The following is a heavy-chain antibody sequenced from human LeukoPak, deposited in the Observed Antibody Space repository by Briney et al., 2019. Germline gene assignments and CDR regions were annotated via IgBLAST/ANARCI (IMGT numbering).Heavy chain of an antibody. CDR2: IYYSGST. CDR1: GGSISSYY. D-gene: IGHD6-19*01. Sequence: SETLSLTXTVSGGSISSYYWSWIRQPPGKGLEWIGYIYYSGSTNYNPSLKSRVTISVDTSKNQFSLKLSSVTAADTAVYYCARDEYSSGWYGFDYWGQGTLVTVSS. CDR3: ARDEYSSGWYGFDY. J-gene: IGHJ4*02. V-gene: IGHV4-59*01.